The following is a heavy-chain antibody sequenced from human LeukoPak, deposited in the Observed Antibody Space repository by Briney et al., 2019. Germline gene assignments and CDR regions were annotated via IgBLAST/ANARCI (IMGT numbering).Heavy chain of an antibody. V-gene: IGHV4-38-2*01. CDR1: NYSISSGYY. J-gene: IGHJ4*02. D-gene: IGHD3-16*02. CDR2: IYHRGNT. Sequence: SETLSLTSAVSNYSISSGYYWGWIRQPPGKGLEWIESIYHRGNTYYNPSLKSRVTISVDTSKDQFSLKLSSVTAADTAVYYCARIRMITFGGVIVRTYYFDYWGQGTLLIVSS. CDR3: ARIRMITFGGVIVRTYYFDY.